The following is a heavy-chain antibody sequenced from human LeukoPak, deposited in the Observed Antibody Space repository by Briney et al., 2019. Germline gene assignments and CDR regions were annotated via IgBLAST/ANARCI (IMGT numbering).Heavy chain of an antibody. D-gene: IGHD5-18*01. CDR3: ARRGYSYGYYDY. Sequence: SETLSLTCTVSGGSISSYNWSWVRQPPGKGLEWIGYISDIGSTYYNPSLKSRVTISVDTSKNQFSLKLSSVTAADTAVYYCARRGYSYGYYDYWGQGTLVTVSS. CDR1: GGSISSYN. CDR2: ISDIGST. J-gene: IGHJ4*02. V-gene: IGHV4-4*08.